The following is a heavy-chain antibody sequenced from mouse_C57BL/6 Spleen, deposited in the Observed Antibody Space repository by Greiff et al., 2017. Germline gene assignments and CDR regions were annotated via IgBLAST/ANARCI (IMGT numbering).Heavy chain of an antibody. J-gene: IGHJ4*01. CDR2: IDPETGGT. D-gene: IGHD6-1*01. CDR1: GYTFTDYE. V-gene: IGHV1-15*01. Sequence: VQLQQSGAELVRPGASVTLSCKASGYTFTDYEMHWVKQTPVHGLEWIGAIDPETGGTAYNQKFKGKAILTADKSSSTAYMELRSLTSEDSAVYYCTRRKASEVAMDYWGQGTSVTVSS. CDR3: TRRKASEVAMDY.